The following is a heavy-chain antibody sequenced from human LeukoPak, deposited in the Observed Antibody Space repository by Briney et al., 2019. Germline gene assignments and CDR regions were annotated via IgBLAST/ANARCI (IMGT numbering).Heavy chain of an antibody. V-gene: IGHV4-59*03. D-gene: IGHD3-22*01. CDR1: GGSISGYY. CDR2: IYYSGST. CDR3: ARRRADRSYYFDY. J-gene: IGHJ4*02. Sequence: SETLSLTCTVSGGSISGYYWSWIRQPPGKGLEWIGYIYYSGSTDYDPSLKSRVTISVDTSKNQFSLRLTSVTAADTAVYYCARRRADRSYYFDYWGQGTLVTVSS.